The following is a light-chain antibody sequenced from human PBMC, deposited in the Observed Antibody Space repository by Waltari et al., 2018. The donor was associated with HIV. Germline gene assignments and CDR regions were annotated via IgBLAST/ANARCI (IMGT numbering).Light chain of an antibody. CDR1: SGAIDSTY. J-gene: IGLJ3*02. CDR3: HSYDATLQV. CDR2: EDT. V-gene: IGLV6-57*03. Sequence: FVLTQPHSVSQSPGKTVTISCHSSGAIDSTYIHWWQHRPGSVPRPVIHEDTRRPSGGPDRFSGSIDRSSNSASLTISGLEPEDEADYYCHSYDATLQVFGGGTRLTVL.